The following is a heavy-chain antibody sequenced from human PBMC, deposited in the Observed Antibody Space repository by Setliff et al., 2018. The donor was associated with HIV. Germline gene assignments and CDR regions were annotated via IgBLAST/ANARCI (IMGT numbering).Heavy chain of an antibody. J-gene: IGHJ4*02. CDR3: ARDDYGDYVGDY. CDR2: MIPIFGTA. Sequence: GASVKVSCKASGGTFSSYAISWVRQAPGQGLEWMGGMIPIFGTANYAQKFQGRVTITADESTSTAYMELRSLRSDDSAVYYCARDDYGDYVGDYWGQGTLVTVSS. CDR1: GGTFSSYA. V-gene: IGHV1-69*13. D-gene: IGHD4-17*01.